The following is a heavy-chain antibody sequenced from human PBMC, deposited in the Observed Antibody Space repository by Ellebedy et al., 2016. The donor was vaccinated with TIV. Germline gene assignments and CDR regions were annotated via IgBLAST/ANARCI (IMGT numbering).Heavy chain of an antibody. D-gene: IGHD3-10*01. CDR3: ARLRYFGSGSYSDY. V-gene: IGHV3-23*01. J-gene: IGHJ4*02. Sequence: GESLKISCAASGFTFSTYAMSWVRQAPGRGLEWVSTTSGSGGGTYYTDSVKGRFTISRDNSKNTLYLQMNSLRAGDTAIYYCARLRYFGSGSYSDYWGQGTLVTVSS. CDR1: GFTFSTYA. CDR2: TSGSGGGT.